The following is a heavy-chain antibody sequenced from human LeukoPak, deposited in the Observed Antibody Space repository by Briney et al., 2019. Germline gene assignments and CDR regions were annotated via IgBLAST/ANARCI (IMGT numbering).Heavy chain of an antibody. V-gene: IGHV1-69*05. CDR3: AGASYYYDSSGYWD. Sequence: SVKVSCKASGGTFSSYAISWVRQAPGQGLEWMGRIIPIFGTANYAQKFQGRVTITTDESTSTAYMELSSLRSEDTAVYYCAGASYYYDSSGYWDWGQGTLVTVSS. CDR1: GGTFSSYA. CDR2: IIPIFGTA. J-gene: IGHJ4*02. D-gene: IGHD3-22*01.